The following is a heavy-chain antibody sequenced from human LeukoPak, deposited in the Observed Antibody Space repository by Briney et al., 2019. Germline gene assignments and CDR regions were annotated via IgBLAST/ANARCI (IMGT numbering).Heavy chain of an antibody. CDR2: INPNSGGT. J-gene: IGHJ4*02. CDR1: GYTFTGYY. CDR3: ARAGQLFGESSPVDY. Sequence: ASVKVSCKASGYTFTGYYMHWVRQAPGQGLEWIGWINPNSGGTNYAQKFQGRVTMTRDTSISTAYMELSRLRSDDTAVYYCARAGQLFGESSPVDYWGQGTLVTVSS. V-gene: IGHV1-2*02. D-gene: IGHD3-10*02.